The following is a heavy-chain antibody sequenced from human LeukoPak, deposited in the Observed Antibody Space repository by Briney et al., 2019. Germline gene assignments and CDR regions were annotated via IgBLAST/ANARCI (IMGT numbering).Heavy chain of an antibody. D-gene: IGHD3-10*01. CDR2: IYYSGST. CDR3: ARGGYYYGSGSFDY. V-gene: IGHV4-59*01. Sequence: LRLSCSASGFTFSDYYMSWIRQPPGKGLEWIGYIYYSGSTNYNPSLKSRLTISVDTSKNQFSLKLSSVTAADTAVYYCARGGYYYGSGSFDYWGQGTLVTVSS. CDR1: GFTFSDYY. J-gene: IGHJ4*02.